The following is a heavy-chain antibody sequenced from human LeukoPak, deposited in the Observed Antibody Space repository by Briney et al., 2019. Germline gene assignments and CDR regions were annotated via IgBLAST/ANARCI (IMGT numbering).Heavy chain of an antibody. Sequence: PSETLSLTCTVSGGSISSYYWSWIRQPPGKGLEWIGYIYYSGSTNYNPSLKSRVTTSVDTSKNQFSLELSSVTAADTAVYYCARGMVRGVREINWFDPWGQGTLVTVSS. D-gene: IGHD3-10*01. CDR2: IYYSGST. V-gene: IGHV4-59*08. J-gene: IGHJ5*02. CDR3: ARGMVRGVREINWFDP. CDR1: GGSISSYY.